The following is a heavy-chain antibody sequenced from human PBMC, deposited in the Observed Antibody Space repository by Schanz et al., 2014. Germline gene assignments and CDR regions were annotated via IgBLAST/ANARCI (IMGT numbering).Heavy chain of an antibody. CDR3: VKDLQRELLRDDHYCGMDV. Sequence: LVESGGGVVQPGRSLRLSCAASGFTFSSYGMHWVRQVPGKGLEWVAVVCYDGSEKYYADSVKGRFTTSRDNSKNAMYLQMNSLRAEDTAVYYCVKDLQRELLRDDHYCGMDVWGQGTTVTVSS. CDR2: VCYDGSEK. V-gene: IGHV3-33*06. J-gene: IGHJ6*02. CDR1: GFTFSSYG. D-gene: IGHD1-26*01.